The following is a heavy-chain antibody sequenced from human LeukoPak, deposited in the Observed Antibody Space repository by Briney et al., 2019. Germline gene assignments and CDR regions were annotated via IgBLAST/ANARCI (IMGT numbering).Heavy chain of an antibody. V-gene: IGHV3-53*01. Sequence: PGGSLRLSCAASGFTFSSYSMNWVRQAPGKGLEWVSVIYSGGSTYYADSVKGRFTISRDNSKNTLYLQMNSLRAEDTAVYYCARARHDILTGYYAFDIWGQGTMVAVSS. CDR3: ARARHDILTGYYAFDI. D-gene: IGHD3-9*01. CDR1: GFTFSSYS. J-gene: IGHJ3*02. CDR2: IYSGGST.